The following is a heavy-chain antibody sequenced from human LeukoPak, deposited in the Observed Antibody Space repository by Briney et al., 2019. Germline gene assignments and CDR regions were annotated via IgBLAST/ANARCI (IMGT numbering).Heavy chain of an antibody. CDR2: IYYSGST. D-gene: IGHD2-2*01. CDR3: ARDRSSTTGGLFDY. V-gene: IGHV4-30-4*08. CDR1: GGSLSSGDYY. J-gene: IGHJ4*02. Sequence: SETLSLTCTVSGGSLSSGDYYWSWIRQPPGKGLEWIGYIYYSGSTYYNPSLKSRVTISVDTSKNQFSLKLSSVTAADTAVYYCARDRSSTTGGLFDYWGQGTLVTVSS.